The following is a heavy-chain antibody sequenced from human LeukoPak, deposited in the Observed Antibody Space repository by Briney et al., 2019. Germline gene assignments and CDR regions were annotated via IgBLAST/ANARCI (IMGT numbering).Heavy chain of an antibody. D-gene: IGHD6-13*01. CDR1: GGSFSGYY. CDR2: INHSGST. V-gene: IGHV4-34*01. J-gene: IGHJ4*02. Sequence: SETLSLTCAVYGGSFSGYYWSWIRQPPGKGLEWIGEINHSGSTNYNPSLKSRVTISVDTSKNQFSLKLSSVTAADTAVYYCARGQFKRIAAATPSFDYWGQGTLVTVSS. CDR3: ARGQFKRIAAATPSFDY.